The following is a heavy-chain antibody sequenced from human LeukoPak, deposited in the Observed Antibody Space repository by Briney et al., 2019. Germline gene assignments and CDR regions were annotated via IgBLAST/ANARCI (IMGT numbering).Heavy chain of an antibody. CDR3: APTAEAYTSWWKV. Sequence: ASVKVSCKASGYKFTDDYMHWVRQAPGQGLEFMGWINPDSGFTDYAQKFKGRVTMTRDTSIGPAYLEVRSLTSDDTAVYYCAPTAEAYTSWWKVWGQGTLVTVSS. D-gene: IGHD3-16*01. CDR2: INPDSGFT. J-gene: IGHJ4*02. CDR1: GYKFTDDY. V-gene: IGHV1-2*02.